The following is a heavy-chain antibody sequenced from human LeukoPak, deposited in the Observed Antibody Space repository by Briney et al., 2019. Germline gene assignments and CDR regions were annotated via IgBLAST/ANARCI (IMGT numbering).Heavy chain of an antibody. Sequence: ASVKVSCKASGYTFTSYAMHWVRQAPGQRLEWMGWINAGNGNTKYSEEFQGRVTITRDTSESTAYMELSSLRSEDMAVYYCAREREVRAAAGTDWYFDLWGRGTLVTVSS. D-gene: IGHD6-13*01. CDR1: GYTFTSYA. J-gene: IGHJ2*01. CDR2: INAGNGNT. V-gene: IGHV1-3*03. CDR3: AREREVRAAAGTDWYFDL.